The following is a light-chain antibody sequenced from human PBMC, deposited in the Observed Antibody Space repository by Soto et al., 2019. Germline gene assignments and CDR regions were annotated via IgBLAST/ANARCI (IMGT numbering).Light chain of an antibody. CDR3: SSYTRSRTYV. Sequence: QSPLAQPASVSGSPGQSITISCTGTSSDVGAYNYVSWFQQHPGKAPKLLIYEVSNRPSGVSYRFSGSKSGSTASLTISALQAEDEADYYCSSYTRSRTYVFGTGTKVTVL. J-gene: IGLJ1*01. V-gene: IGLV2-14*01. CDR2: EVS. CDR1: SSDVGAYNY.